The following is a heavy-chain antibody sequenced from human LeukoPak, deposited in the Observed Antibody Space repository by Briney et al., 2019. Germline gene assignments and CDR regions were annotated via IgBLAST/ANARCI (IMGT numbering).Heavy chain of an antibody. Sequence: GGSLRLSCAASGFTFSNSVLTWRRQAPGRGLEWVSAISSSGASTYYADSVKGRFTISRDNSKNTLYLQMNSLRVEDTAVYYCAAFRTLDYWGQGTLVTVSS. V-gene: IGHV3-23*01. CDR2: ISSSGAST. D-gene: IGHD3-3*02. CDR3: AAFRTLDY. CDR1: GFTFSNSV. J-gene: IGHJ4*02.